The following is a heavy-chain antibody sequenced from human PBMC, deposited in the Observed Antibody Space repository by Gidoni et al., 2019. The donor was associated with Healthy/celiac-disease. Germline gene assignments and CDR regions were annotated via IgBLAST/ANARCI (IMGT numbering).Heavy chain of an antibody. J-gene: IGHJ4*02. V-gene: IGHV3-7*03. CDR3: ARDRGAGDY. CDR2: IKQDGSEK. CDR1: GFTFSNYW. Sequence: EVQLVESGGGLVQPGGSLRLSCVVSGFTFSNYWMRWVRQAPGKGLEWVANIKQDGSEKYYVDSVKGRFTISRDNAKNSLYLQMNSLRAEDTAVYYCARDRGAGDYWGQGTLVTVSS.